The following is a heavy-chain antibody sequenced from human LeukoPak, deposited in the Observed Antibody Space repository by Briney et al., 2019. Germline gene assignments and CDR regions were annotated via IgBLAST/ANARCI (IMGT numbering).Heavy chain of an antibody. J-gene: IGHJ3*02. V-gene: IGHV4-30-2*01. Sequence: SETLSLTCTVSGGSISSGANYWRWIRQPPGRGLEWIGYISHSESAYYSPSLESRITISVDRSKNQFSLKLKSVTAADTAIYYCARDGGTTSNPSHDTFAIWGQGTMVAVSS. CDR1: GGSISSGANY. D-gene: IGHD4-11*01. CDR2: ISHSESA. CDR3: ARDGGTTSNPSHDTFAI.